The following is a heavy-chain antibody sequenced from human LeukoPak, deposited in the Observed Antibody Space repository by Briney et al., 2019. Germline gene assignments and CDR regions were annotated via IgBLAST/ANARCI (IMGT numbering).Heavy chain of an antibody. CDR1: GFTFSSYA. V-gene: IGHV3-23*01. CDR2: ISGSGGST. D-gene: IGHD6-13*01. Sequence: GGSLRLSCAASGFTFSSYAMSWVRQAPGKGLEWVSAISGSGGSTYYADSVKSRFTISSANSKNTLYLQMNSLRAEDTAVYYCAKDYSSSWSLAYYFDYWGQGTLVTVSS. J-gene: IGHJ4*02. CDR3: AKDYSSSWSLAYYFDY.